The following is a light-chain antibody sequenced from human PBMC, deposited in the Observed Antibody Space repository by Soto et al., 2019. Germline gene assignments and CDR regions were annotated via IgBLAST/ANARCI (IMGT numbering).Light chain of an antibody. V-gene: IGKV3-11*01. J-gene: IGKJ2*01. Sequence: EIVLTQSPATLSLSPGERATLSCRASQSVSSYLAWYQQKPGQAPRLLIYGASNRATDIPARFSGRGSGTDFTLTISSLESEDFAVYYCQQRGNWPRTFGQGTKLEIK. CDR3: QQRGNWPRT. CDR1: QSVSSY. CDR2: GAS.